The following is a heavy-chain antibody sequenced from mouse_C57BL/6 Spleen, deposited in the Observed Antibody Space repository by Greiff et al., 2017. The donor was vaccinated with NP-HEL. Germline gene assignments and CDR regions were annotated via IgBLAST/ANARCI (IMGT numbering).Heavy chain of an antibody. CDR2: IYPGDGDT. D-gene: IGHD1-1*01. CDR3: ARGGYFTGDFDY. CDR1: GYAFSSSW. V-gene: IGHV1-82*01. J-gene: IGHJ2*01. Sequence: QVQLKQSGPELVKPGASVKISCKASGYAFSSSWMNWVKQRPGKGLEWIGRIYPGDGDTNYNGKFKGKATLTADKSSSTAYMQLSSLTSEDSAVYFCARGGYFTGDFDYWGQGTTLTVSS.